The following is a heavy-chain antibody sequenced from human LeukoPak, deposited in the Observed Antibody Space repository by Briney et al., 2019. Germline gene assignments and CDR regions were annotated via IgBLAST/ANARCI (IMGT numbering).Heavy chain of an antibody. CDR3: AGRPLRNYYDILTGYSNDAFDI. D-gene: IGHD3-9*01. J-gene: IGHJ3*02. CDR1: EYTFTSYD. V-gene: IGHV1-8*01. Sequence: ASVKVSCKASEYTFTSYDINWVRQATGQGLEWMGWMNPNSGNTGYAQKFQGRVTMTRNTSISTAYMELSSLRSEDTAVYYCAGRPLRNYYDILTGYSNDAFDIWGQGTMVTVSS. CDR2: MNPNSGNT.